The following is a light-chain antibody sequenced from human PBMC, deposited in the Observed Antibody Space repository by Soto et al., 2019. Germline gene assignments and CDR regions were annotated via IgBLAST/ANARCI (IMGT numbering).Light chain of an antibody. CDR2: GNS. Sequence: QAVVTQPPSVSGAPGQRVTISCTGYNSNIGAGYDVHWYQQLPGTAPKLLIYGNSNRPSGVPDRFSASKSGTSASLAITGLQAGDEADYDCQSYDSSLSGCVFGGGTKLTVL. V-gene: IGLV1-40*01. CDR3: QSYDSSLSGCV. CDR1: NSNIGAGYD. J-gene: IGLJ3*02.